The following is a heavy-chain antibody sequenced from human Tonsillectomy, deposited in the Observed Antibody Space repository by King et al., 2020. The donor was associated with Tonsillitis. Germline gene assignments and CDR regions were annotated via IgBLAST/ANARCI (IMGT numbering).Heavy chain of an antibody. CDR2: IYYSGST. V-gene: IGHV4-59*01. CDR1: GGSISSYY. CDR3: ASIPLLGYYGSGPLGYFQH. D-gene: IGHD3-10*01. Sequence: QLQESGPGLVKPSETLSLTCTVSGGSISSYYWSWIRQPPGKGLEWIGYIYYSGSTNYNPSLKSRVTISVDTSKNQVSLKLSSVTAADTAVYSCASIPLLGYYGSGPLGYFQHWGQGTLVTVSS. J-gene: IGHJ1*01.